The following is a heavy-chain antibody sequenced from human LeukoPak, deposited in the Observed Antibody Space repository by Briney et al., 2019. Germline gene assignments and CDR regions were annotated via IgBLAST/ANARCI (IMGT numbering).Heavy chain of an antibody. CDR3: ARFYTGYAVDH. CDR2: IYNSGST. J-gene: IGHJ4*02. D-gene: IGHD3-9*01. CDR1: GVSITNYY. V-gene: IGHV4-59*01. Sequence: SETLSLTCTVSGVSITNYYWSWIRQPPGRGLEWIGYIYNSGSTNYNPALNPSLKSRVTISVDTSKNQSFLRLSSVTAADTAVYHCARFYTGYAVDHWGQGTLVTVSS.